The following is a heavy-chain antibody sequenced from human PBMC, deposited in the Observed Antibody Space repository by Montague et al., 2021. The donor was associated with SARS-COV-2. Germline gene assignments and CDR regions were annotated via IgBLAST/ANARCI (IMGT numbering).Heavy chain of an antibody. CDR1: GGSFSGYY. J-gene: IGHJ6*02. CDR2: INHNGST. Sequence: SETPSLTCAVYGGSFSGYYLNWIRQPPGKGLEWIGEINHNGSTNYNPSLKSRVTIAVDTSKNQVSLKLTSVTAADTAVFYCARSTVTNSPFGFSNKLRSRYNGMDVWGQGTTVTVSS. V-gene: IGHV4-34*01. D-gene: IGHD4-17*01. CDR3: ARSTVTNSPFGFSNKLRSRYNGMDV.